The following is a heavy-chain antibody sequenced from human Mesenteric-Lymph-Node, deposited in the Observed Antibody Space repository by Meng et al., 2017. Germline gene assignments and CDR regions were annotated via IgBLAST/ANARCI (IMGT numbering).Heavy chain of an antibody. V-gene: IGHV5-51*01. Sequence: GGSLRLSCKGSGYSFTSYWIVWVRQMPGKGLEWMGIIYPGDSDTRFSPSFQGQVTISADKSISTAYLQWSSLKASDTAMYYCARQSWDYYDSSGYYYPGYAFDIWGQGTMVTVSS. D-gene: IGHD3-22*01. CDR2: IYPGDSDT. J-gene: IGHJ3*02. CDR1: GYSFTSYW. CDR3: ARQSWDYYDSSGYYYPGYAFDI.